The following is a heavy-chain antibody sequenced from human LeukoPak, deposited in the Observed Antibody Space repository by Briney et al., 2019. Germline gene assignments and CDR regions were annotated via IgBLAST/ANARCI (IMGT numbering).Heavy chain of an antibody. CDR1: GDSISNHY. CDR3: ARELRYFDWLPQGFDY. Sequence: SETLSLTCTVSGDSISNHYWTWIRQPPGKGLEWMGYIYYSGSTNYNPSLKSRVTISVDTSKNQFSLKLSSVTAADTAVYYCARELRYFDWLPQGFDYWGQGTLVTVSS. CDR2: IYYSGST. D-gene: IGHD3-9*01. V-gene: IGHV4-59*11. J-gene: IGHJ4*02.